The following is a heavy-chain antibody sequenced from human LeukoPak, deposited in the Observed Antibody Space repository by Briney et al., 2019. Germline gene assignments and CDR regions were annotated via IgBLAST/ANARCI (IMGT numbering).Heavy chain of an antibody. Sequence: GGSLRLSCAASGFTFSSYAMSWVRQAPGKGLEWVSSISSSSSYIYYADSVKGRFTISRDNAKNSLYLQMNSLRAEDTAVYYCASTEQYYYDSSGYRYWGQGTLVTVSS. J-gene: IGHJ4*02. CDR2: ISSSSSYI. V-gene: IGHV3-21*01. CDR3: ASTEQYYYDSSGYRY. D-gene: IGHD3-22*01. CDR1: GFTFSSYA.